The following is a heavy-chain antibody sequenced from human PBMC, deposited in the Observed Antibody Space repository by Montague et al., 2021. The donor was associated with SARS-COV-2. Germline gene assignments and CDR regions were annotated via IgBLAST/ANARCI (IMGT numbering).Heavy chain of an antibody. CDR2: VYYSGTT. J-gene: IGHJ6*02. D-gene: IGHD3-10*01. V-gene: IGHV4-4*07. CDR3: AGGSGIINFYNSGMDV. Sequence: SETLSLTCTVSGGSISSYYWSWIRQTAGKGLEWIGRVYYSGTTNYNPSLKSRVTMSVDTSKNQFSLKLSSVTAADTAVYYCAGGSGIINFYNSGMDVWGQGTTVTVSS. CDR1: GGSISSYY.